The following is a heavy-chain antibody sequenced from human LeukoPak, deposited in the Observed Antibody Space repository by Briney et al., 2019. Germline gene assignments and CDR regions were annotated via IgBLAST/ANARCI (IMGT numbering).Heavy chain of an antibody. CDR1: GFTISNYW. CDR3: AISVEMATIGDH. Sequence: PGGSLRLSCVGSGFTISNYWMHWVRQAPGKGLQWVANVRQDGSEKYYVDSVKGRFTISRDNAKNSLYLQMNSLTAEDTAVYYCAISVEMATIGDHWGQGILVTVS. V-gene: IGHV3-7*03. D-gene: IGHD5-24*01. J-gene: IGHJ4*02. CDR2: VRQDGSEK.